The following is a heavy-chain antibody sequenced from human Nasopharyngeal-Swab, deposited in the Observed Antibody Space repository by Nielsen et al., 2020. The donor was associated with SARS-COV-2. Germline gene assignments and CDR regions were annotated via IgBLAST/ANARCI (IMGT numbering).Heavy chain of an antibody. D-gene: IGHD5-24*01. J-gene: IGHJ4*02. CDR2: INAGNGNT. CDR1: GYTFTSYA. CDR3: ARGGEGWYEMAEFDY. V-gene: IGHV1-3*01. Sequence: SVKVSCKASGYTFTSYAMHWVRQAPGQRLEWMGWINAGNGNTKYSQKFQGRVTITRDTSASTAYMELSSLRSEDTAVYYCARGGEGWYEMAEFDYWGQGTLVTVSS.